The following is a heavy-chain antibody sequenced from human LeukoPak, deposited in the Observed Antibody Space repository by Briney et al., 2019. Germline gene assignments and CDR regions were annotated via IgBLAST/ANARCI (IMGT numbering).Heavy chain of an antibody. CDR2: INYSGST. V-gene: IGHV4-61*01. Sequence: PSETLSLTCTVSGGSVSSGNYYWIWIRQPPGKGLEWIGYINYSGSTKYNPSLKSRIIISVDTSKNQFSLKLSSVTAADAAVYYCARSYDTSPNWFDPWGQGTLVTVSS. D-gene: IGHD3-22*01. CDR1: GGSVSSGNYY. J-gene: IGHJ5*02. CDR3: ARSYDTSPNWFDP.